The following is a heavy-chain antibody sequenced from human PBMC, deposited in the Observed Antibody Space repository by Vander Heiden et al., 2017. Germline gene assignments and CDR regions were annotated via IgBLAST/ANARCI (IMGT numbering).Heavy chain of an antibody. J-gene: IGHJ5*02. CDR2: IYSSGST. V-gene: IGHV4-39*01. CDR1: GGSISSSYY. Sequence: QLQLQESGPGLVKPSETLSLTCTVSGGSISSSYYWGWIRQPPGKGLEWIGNIYSSGSTHYNPSLKSRVTISVDTSSNQFSLKLSSVTAADTAVYYCARRGPPEGLQSRSWFDPWGQGTLVTVSS. CDR3: ARRGPPEGLQSRSWFDP.